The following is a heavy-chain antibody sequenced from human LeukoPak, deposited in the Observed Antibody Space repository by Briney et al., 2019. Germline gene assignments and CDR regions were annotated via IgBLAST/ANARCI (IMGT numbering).Heavy chain of an antibody. J-gene: IGHJ6*02. CDR1: GGSISSYY. V-gene: IGHV4-34*01. Sequence: SETLSLTCTVSGGSISSYYWSWIRQPPGKGLEWIGEINHSGSTNYNPSLKSRVTISVDTSKNQFSLKLSSVTAADTAVYYCARGRSIAARTYYYYYGMDVWGQGTTVTVSS. CDR2: INHSGST. D-gene: IGHD6-6*01. CDR3: ARGRSIAARTYYYYYGMDV.